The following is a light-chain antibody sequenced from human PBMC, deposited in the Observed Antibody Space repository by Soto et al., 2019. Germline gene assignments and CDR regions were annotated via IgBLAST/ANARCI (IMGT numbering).Light chain of an antibody. CDR2: EVT. CDR1: SSDVGSYDL. Sequence: QSALTRTASVSGSPGQSITISCTGTSSDVGSYDLVSWFQHHPDKAAKLMIYEVTKRPSGVSNRFSGSKSGNTASLTISGLQAEDEADYFCCSYAGSSTFYVFGIGTKVTVL. CDR3: CSYAGSSTFYV. J-gene: IGLJ1*01. V-gene: IGLV2-23*02.